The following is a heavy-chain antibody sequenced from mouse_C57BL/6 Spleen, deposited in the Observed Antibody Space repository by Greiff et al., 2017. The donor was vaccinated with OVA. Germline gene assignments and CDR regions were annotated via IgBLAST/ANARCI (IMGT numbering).Heavy chain of an antibody. CDR3: ARSNYYDYDEGFDY. CDR1: GYTFTSYW. Sequence: QVQLKQPGAELVKPGASVKLSCKASGYTFTSYWMHWVKQRPGQGLEWIGMIHPNSGSTNYNEKFKSKATLTVDKSSSTAYMQLSSLTSEDSAVYYGARSNYYDYDEGFDYWGQGTTLTVSS. CDR2: IHPNSGST. V-gene: IGHV1-64*01. D-gene: IGHD2-4*01. J-gene: IGHJ2*01.